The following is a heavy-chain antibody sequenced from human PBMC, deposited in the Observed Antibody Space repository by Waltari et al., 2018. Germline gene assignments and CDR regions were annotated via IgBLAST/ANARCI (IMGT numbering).Heavy chain of an antibody. CDR3: VRRLDKRRGFDY. D-gene: IGHD3-16*01. Sequence: EVDLVASGGGLVQPGGSLRLSCAASGFTFTTYWMHWVRQAPGKGLVWVSRINSDGRGTSYADSVQGRYTISRDNAKNTVFLQMNSLRVDDTAVYYCVRRLDKRRGFDYWGQGTLVTVSS. CDR1: GFTFTTYW. CDR2: INSDGRGT. V-gene: IGHV3-74*01. J-gene: IGHJ4*02.